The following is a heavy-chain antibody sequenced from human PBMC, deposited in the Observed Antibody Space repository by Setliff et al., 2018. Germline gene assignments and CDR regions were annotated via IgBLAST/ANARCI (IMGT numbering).Heavy chain of an antibody. D-gene: IGHD3-10*01. J-gene: IGHJ3*02. Sequence: HPGGSLSLSCAASGFTFSSYAMHWVRQAPGKGLEWVAVISYDGSNKYYADSVKGRFTISRDNSKNTLYLQMNSLRAEDTAVYYCARGGPHPTYYYGSGSYRDAFDIWGQGTMVTVSS. V-gene: IGHV3-30-3*01. CDR2: ISYDGSNK. CDR1: GFTFSSYA. CDR3: ARGGPHPTYYYGSGSYRDAFDI.